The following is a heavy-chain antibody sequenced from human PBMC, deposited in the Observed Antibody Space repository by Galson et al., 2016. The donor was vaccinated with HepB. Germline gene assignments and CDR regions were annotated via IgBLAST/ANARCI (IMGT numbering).Heavy chain of an antibody. D-gene: IGHD2-2*01. CDR2: ISAYNGNT. CDR1: GYTFTTYG. Sequence: SVKVSCKASGYTFTTYGISWVRQAPGQGLEWMGWISAYNGNTNYAQKLQGRVTMTTGTSTSTAYMELRSLRSDDTAVYYCARDPRKIRYQLLEIYYYYAMDVWGQGTTVTVSS. CDR3: ARDPRKIRYQLLEIYYYYAMDV. V-gene: IGHV1-18*01. J-gene: IGHJ6*02.